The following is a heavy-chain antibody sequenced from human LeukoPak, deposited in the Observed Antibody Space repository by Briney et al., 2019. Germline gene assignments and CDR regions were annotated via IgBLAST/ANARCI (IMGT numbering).Heavy chain of an antibody. CDR1: GFTFSSYA. J-gene: IGHJ4*02. V-gene: IGHV3-23*01. CDR3: AKDPFRARISAPDY. Sequence: GSLRLSCAASGFTFSSYAMSWVRQAPGKGLEWVSAISGSGGSTYYADSVKGRFTISRDNSKNTLYLQMNSLRAEDTAVYYCAKDPFRARISAPDYWGQGTLVTVSS. CDR2: ISGSGGST. D-gene: IGHD6-6*01.